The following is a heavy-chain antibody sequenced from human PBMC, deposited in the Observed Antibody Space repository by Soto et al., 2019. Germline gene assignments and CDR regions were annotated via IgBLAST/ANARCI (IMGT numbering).Heavy chain of an antibody. Sequence: QVQLVQSGAEVKKPGASVKVSCKASGYTFTSYGISWVRQAPGQGLEWMGWISAYNGNTNYAQKLQGRVTMTTDTSTSSAYMELRSLRSDDTAVYYCARVSENDLSAQWLDYWGQGTLVTVSS. CDR1: GYTFTSYG. CDR3: ARVSENDLSAQWLDY. J-gene: IGHJ4*02. CDR2: ISAYNGNT. V-gene: IGHV1-18*01. D-gene: IGHD6-19*01.